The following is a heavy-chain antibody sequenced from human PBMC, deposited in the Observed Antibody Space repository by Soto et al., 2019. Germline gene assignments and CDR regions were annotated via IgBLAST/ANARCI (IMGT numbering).Heavy chain of an antibody. CDR2: INHNTNT. CDR3: ARGVRLFRGSFDP. V-gene: IGHV4-34*01. Sequence: QVHLQQWGAGLLKPSETLSLTCAVYGGSFSDTYWNWFRQPPGKGPEWIGEINHNTNTIYNPSLTSRGPFSLDXXKNHFSLKLTSVTAADTAVYYCARGVRLFRGSFDPWGQGTLVTVSS. D-gene: IGHD2-15*01. CDR1: GGSFSDTY. J-gene: IGHJ5*02.